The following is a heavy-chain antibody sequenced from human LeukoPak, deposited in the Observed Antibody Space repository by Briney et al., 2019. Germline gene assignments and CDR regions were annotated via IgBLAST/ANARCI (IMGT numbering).Heavy chain of an antibody. CDR1: GFTFSNYW. J-gene: IGHJ4*02. Sequence: GGSLRLSCAASGFTFSNYWMSWVRQASGKGLEWVANIKQDGSEKYYVDSVKGRFTISRDNAKNSLYLQMNSLRAEDTAVYYCASFRITVAGRTGLDYWGQGTLVTVSS. CDR2: IKQDGSEK. CDR3: ASFRITVAGRTGLDY. V-gene: IGHV3-7*01. D-gene: IGHD6-19*01.